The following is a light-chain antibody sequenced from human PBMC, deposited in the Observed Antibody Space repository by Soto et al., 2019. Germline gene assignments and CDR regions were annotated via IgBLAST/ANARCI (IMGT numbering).Light chain of an antibody. V-gene: IGKV3-15*01. CDR1: QSITTH. Sequence: IVMTQSPGTLSLSAGDRATLSCRASQSITTHLAWYQQRPGQAPRLIIYHSSTRATGVPTRFSGSGSGTDFTLTINSLQSEDIAVYYCRPYNNWPLTLGGGTKVDIK. CDR3: RPYNNWPLT. J-gene: IGKJ4*01. CDR2: HSS.